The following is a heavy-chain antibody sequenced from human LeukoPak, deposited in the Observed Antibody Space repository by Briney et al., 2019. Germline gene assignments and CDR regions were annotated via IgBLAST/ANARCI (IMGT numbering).Heavy chain of an antibody. Sequence: GGTLRLSCAASGFTFSSYAMSWARQAPGKGLEWVSVISGSGGDTYYADSVKGRFTISRDNSKNTLFLQMNSLRAEDTAVYYCAEHPSMPRGPGYWGQGTLVTVSS. CDR1: GFTFSSYA. D-gene: IGHD3-10*01. J-gene: IGHJ4*02. CDR3: AEHPSMPRGPGY. V-gene: IGHV3-23*01. CDR2: ISGSGGDT.